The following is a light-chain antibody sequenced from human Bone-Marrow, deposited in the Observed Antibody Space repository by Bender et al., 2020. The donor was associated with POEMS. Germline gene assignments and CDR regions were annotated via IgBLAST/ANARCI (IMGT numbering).Light chain of an antibody. V-gene: IGLV2-8*01. Sequence: QSAPTQPASASGSPGQSVTISCTGTGSDVGSYNYVSWYKQHPGEAPKLMIYEVTKRPSGVPDRFSGSKSGNTASLTVSGLQAEDEADYYCTSYAGSNNLLFGGGTKLTVL. CDR2: EVT. CDR3: TSYAGSNNLL. CDR1: GSDVGSYNY. J-gene: IGLJ2*01.